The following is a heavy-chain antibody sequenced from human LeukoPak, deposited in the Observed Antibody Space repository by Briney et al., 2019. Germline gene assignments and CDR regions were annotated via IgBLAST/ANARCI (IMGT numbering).Heavy chain of an antibody. CDR1: GFTFSSYS. CDR3: AEDPVAGAPAYYFDN. V-gene: IGHV3-30*02. D-gene: IGHD6-19*01. J-gene: IGHJ4*02. Sequence: GGSLRLSCAASGFTFSSYSMNWVRQAPGKGLEWVSFLRYDGRNQHYADSVGGRFTISRDNPNNTLYLQMNSLRPEDTAVYYCAEDPVAGAPAYYFDNWGQGTLVTVSS. CDR2: LRYDGRNQ.